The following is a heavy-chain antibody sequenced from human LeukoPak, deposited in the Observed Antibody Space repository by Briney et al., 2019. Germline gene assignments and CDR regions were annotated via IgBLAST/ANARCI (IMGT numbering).Heavy chain of an antibody. CDR2: INPSGGST. D-gene: IGHD4-17*01. V-gene: IGHV1-46*01. CDR1: GYTFTGYY. CDR3: ARGENDYGDFDY. Sequence: ASVKVSCKASGYTFTGYYMHWVRQAPGQGLEWMGIINPSGGSTSYAQKFQGRVTMTRDMSTSTVYMELSSLRSEDTAVYYCARGENDYGDFDYWGQGTLVTVSS. J-gene: IGHJ4*02.